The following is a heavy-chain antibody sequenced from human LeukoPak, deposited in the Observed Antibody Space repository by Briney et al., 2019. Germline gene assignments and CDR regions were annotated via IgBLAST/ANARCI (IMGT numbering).Heavy chain of an antibody. CDR1: GFTFSSYE. Sequence: PGGSLRLSCAASGFTFSSYEMNWVRQAPGKGLEWVSYISSSGSTIYYADSVKGRFTISRDNAKNSLYMKMNSLRAEDTAVYYCARDPRGYDILTGYYDYYYYYGMDVWGKGTTVTVSS. J-gene: IGHJ6*04. CDR3: ARDPRGYDILTGYYDYYYYYGMDV. V-gene: IGHV3-48*03. D-gene: IGHD3-9*01. CDR2: ISSSGSTI.